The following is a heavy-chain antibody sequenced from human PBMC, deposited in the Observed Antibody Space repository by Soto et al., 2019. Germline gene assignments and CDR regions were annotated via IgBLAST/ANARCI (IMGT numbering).Heavy chain of an antibody. V-gene: IGHV4-34*01. J-gene: IGHJ4*02. CDR1: PGPFSAYY. Sequence: SETLSVTCALYPGPFSAYYWSWIGHPPGKGLEWIGEINHSGGTSYNPSLKSRVTISVDTSKSQFSLKLTSVTAADRAVYYCARGSVDTVDSSGFYEDWGQGTPVTVSS. D-gene: IGHD3-22*01. CDR3: ARGSVDTVDSSGFYED. CDR2: INHSGGT.